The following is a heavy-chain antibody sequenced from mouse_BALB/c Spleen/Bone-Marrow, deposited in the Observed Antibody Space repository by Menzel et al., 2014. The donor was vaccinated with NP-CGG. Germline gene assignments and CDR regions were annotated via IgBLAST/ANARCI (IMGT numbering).Heavy chain of an antibody. Sequence: HVKQSGPELVKPGASVKVSCKASGYAFINYNMYWVRQSHGKSLEWIGYIDPYNGGTSYNQNFKGKATLTVDKSSSTAYMHLNSLTSEDSAVYYCARWDYYGYAMDYWGQGTSVTVSS. V-gene: IGHV1S135*01. J-gene: IGHJ4*01. CDR3: ARWDYYGYAMDY. CDR2: IDPYNGGT. D-gene: IGHD1-1*01. CDR1: GYAFINYN.